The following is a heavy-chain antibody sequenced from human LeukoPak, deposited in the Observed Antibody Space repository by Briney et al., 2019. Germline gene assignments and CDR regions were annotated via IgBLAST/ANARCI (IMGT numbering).Heavy chain of an antibody. CDR3: AKGWNGYDRFDY. Sequence: GGSLRLSCAASGFTFSSYAMSWVRQAPGKGLEWVSAISTSGGSTFYADSVKGRFTISRDNSKNALYLQMNSLRAEDTAVYYCAKGWNGYDRFDYWGRGTLVTVSS. CDR1: GFTFSSYA. D-gene: IGHD5-12*01. V-gene: IGHV3-23*01. J-gene: IGHJ4*02. CDR2: ISTSGGST.